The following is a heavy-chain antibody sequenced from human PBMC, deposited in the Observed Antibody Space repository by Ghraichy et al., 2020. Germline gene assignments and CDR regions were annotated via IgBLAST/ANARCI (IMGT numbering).Heavy chain of an antibody. D-gene: IGHD3-3*01. V-gene: IGHV3-30*18. CDR2: ISYDGSNK. CDR1: GFTFSSYG. Sequence: SLRLSCAASGFTFSSYGMHWVRQAPGKGLEWVAVISYDGSNKYYADSVKGRFTISRDNSKNTLYLQMNSLRAEDTAVYYCAKGEYYDFWSGLNTYGMDVWGQGTTVTVSS. CDR3: AKGEYYDFWSGLNTYGMDV. J-gene: IGHJ6*02.